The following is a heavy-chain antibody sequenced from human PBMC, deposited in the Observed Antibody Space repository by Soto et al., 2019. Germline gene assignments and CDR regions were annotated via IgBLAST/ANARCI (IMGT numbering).Heavy chain of an antibody. D-gene: IGHD4-17*01. J-gene: IGHJ4*02. CDR3: ARRWTTGEIDY. CDR2: ISAYTGNT. Sequence: QVQLVQSGGEVKKPGASVKVSCKAPGYIFNSFGISWVRQAPGQGLEWMGWISAYTGNTKNAKNFQGRATMTTDTSTRTAYMELSSLRSDDTAVYYCARRWTTGEIDYWGQGTLVTVSS. V-gene: IGHV1-18*01. CDR1: GYIFNSFG.